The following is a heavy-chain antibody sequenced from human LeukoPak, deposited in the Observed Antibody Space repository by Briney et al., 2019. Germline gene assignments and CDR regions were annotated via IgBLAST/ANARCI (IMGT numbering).Heavy chain of an antibody. J-gene: IGHJ3*02. V-gene: IGHV3-7*01. Sequence: GGSLRLSCAASGFTFSNYWMSWVRQAPGKGLEWVANIKQDGSEKDSVDSLKGRFTISRDNAKNSVYLQMNSLRAEDTAVYYCARSNQRTIFGVVIKWIGAFDIWGQGTMITVSS. D-gene: IGHD3-3*01. CDR2: IKQDGSEK. CDR3: ARSNQRTIFGVVIKWIGAFDI. CDR1: GFTFSNYW.